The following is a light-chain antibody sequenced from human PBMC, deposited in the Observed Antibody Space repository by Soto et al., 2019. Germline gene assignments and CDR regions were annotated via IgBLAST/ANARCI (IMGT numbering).Light chain of an antibody. V-gene: IGKV3-20*01. CDR1: QSVSSTY. CDR2: GAS. Sequence: EIVLTQSPGTLSLSPGERATLSCRASQSVSSTYLAWYQQKPGQAPRLLIYGASHRAPGIPDWFSGSGSGTDFTLTLSRLEPEDFAVYYCQQYGGSRWTFRQGTRVDI. J-gene: IGKJ1*01. CDR3: QQYGGSRWT.